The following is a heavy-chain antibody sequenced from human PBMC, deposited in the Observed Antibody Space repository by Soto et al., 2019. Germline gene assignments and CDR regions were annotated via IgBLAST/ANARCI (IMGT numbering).Heavy chain of an antibody. V-gene: IGHV4-59*01. D-gene: IGHD3-9*01. CDR2: ITDSGST. J-gene: IGHJ4*02. CDR1: GGSISSYY. Sequence: SETLSLTCTVSGGSISSYYWSWIRQPPGKGLECIGYITDSGSTNYNPSLKSRVTISIDTSKNQFSLKLTSVTAADTAVYFCARNILTGYYGYFDYWGQGTLVTVSS. CDR3: ARNILTGYYGYFDY.